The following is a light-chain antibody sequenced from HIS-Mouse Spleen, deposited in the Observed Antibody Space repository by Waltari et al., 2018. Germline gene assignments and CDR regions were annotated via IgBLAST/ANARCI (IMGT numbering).Light chain of an antibody. CDR3: SSYTSSSPWV. CDR2: GVS. J-gene: IGLJ3*02. CDR1: SSDVGGYNY. Sequence: QSALTQPASVSGSPGQSITISCTGTSSDVGGYNYVSWYQQHPGKDHKHMIYGVSNRTLGVSKRVSRTKASNTASLNISGLQAEDEADYYCSSYTSSSPWVFGGGTKLTVL. V-gene: IGLV2-14*01.